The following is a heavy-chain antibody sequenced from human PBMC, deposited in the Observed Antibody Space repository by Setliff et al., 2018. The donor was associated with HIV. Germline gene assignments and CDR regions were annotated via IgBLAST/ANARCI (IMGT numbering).Heavy chain of an antibody. Sequence: AETLTLTCSVSGGSVGSGRYYWSWIRQSPGEGLEWVSSLSGSGGSTYYADSVKGRLTISRDNSKNTLYLRMNSLRAEDTAVYYCAQAQTSVSGSYYQYLQHWGQGTLVTVSS. J-gene: IGHJ1*01. V-gene: IGHV3-23*01. CDR2: LSGSGGST. D-gene: IGHD3-10*01. CDR3: AQAQTSVSGSYYQYLQH. CDR1: GGSVGSGRYY.